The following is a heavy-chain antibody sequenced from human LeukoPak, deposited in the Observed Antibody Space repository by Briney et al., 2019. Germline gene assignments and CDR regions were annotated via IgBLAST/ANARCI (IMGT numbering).Heavy chain of an antibody. CDR3: ARGWYYYDSSGYS. CDR2: IYYSGST. D-gene: IGHD3-22*01. V-gene: IGHV4-39*01. CDR1: GGSISSGGYY. J-gene: IGHJ4*02. Sequence: SQTLSLTCTVSGGSISSGGYYWSWIRQPPGKGLEWIGSIYYSGSTYYNPSLKSRVTISVDTSKNQFSLKLSSVTAADTAVYYCARGWYYYDSSGYSWGQGTLVTVSS.